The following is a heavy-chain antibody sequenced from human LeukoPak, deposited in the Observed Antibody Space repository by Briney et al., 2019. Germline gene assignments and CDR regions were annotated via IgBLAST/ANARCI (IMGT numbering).Heavy chain of an antibody. V-gene: IGHV4-59*01. J-gene: IGHJ4*02. CDR2: IYNSGST. Sequence: PSETLSLTCTASGGSISSYFWSWIRQPPGKEPECIGYIYNSGSTKYNPSLKSRVTISVDTSKNQFSLKLSSVATADTAVYYCATSIAAAGTLDYWGQGTRVTVSS. CDR1: GGSISSYF. CDR3: ATSIAAAGTLDY. D-gene: IGHD6-13*01.